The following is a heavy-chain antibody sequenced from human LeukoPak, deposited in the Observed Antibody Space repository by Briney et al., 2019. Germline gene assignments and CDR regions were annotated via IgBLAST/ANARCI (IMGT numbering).Heavy chain of an antibody. CDR2: IYYSGST. Sequence: SETLSLTCTVSGGSISSYYWSWIRQPPGKGLEWIGYIYYSGSTNYNPSLKSRVTISVDTSKNQFSLKLSSVTAADTAVYYCARHPRGRFFDYWGQGTPVTVSS. J-gene: IGHJ4*02. V-gene: IGHV4-59*08. D-gene: IGHD3-10*01. CDR1: GGSISSYY. CDR3: ARHPRGRFFDY.